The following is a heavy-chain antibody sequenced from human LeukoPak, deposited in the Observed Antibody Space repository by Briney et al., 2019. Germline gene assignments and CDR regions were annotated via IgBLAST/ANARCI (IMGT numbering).Heavy chain of an antibody. Sequence: GGSLRLSCAASGFTFSSYWMSWVRQAPGKGLEGVANINKDGGGISYVDSVKGRFIISRDNARNSLYLQMNSLRVEDTAVYFCAGGNSMDVWGKGTAVTVSS. J-gene: IGHJ6*04. D-gene: IGHD1/OR15-1a*01. CDR2: INKDGGGI. CDR3: AGGNSMDV. CDR1: GFTFSSYW. V-gene: IGHV3-7*03.